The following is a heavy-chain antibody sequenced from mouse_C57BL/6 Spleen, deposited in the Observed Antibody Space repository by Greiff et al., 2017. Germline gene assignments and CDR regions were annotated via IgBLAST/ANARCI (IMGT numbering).Heavy chain of an antibody. V-gene: IGHV2-9-1*01. CDR1: GFSLTSYA. J-gene: IGHJ2*01. CDR3: AKIYYDYEKGYYFDY. Sequence: VMLVESGPGLVAPSQSLSITCTVSGFSLTSYAISWVRQPPGKGLEWLGVIWTGGGTNYNSALKSRLSISKDNSKSQVFLKMNSLQTDDTARYYCAKIYYDYEKGYYFDYWGQGTTLTVSS. CDR2: IWTGGGT. D-gene: IGHD2-4*01.